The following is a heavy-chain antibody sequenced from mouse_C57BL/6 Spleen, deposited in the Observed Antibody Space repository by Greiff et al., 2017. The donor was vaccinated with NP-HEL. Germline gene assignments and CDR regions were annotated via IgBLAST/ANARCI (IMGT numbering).Heavy chain of an antibody. V-gene: IGHV1-64*01. Sequence: QVQLQQSGAELVKPGASVKLSCKASGYTFTSYWMHWVKQRPGQGLEWIGMIHPNSGSTNYNEKFKSKATLTVDKSSSTAYMQLSSLTSEDSAVYYCARKERDGSSPWFAYWGQGTLVTVSA. CDR2: IHPNSGST. CDR1: GYTFTSYW. CDR3: ARKERDGSSPWFAY. D-gene: IGHD1-1*01. J-gene: IGHJ3*01.